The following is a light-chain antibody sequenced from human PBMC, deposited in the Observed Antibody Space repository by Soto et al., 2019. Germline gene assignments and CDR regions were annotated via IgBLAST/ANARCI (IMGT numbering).Light chain of an antibody. CDR1: QSVSSN. J-gene: IGKJ4*01. Sequence: EIVMTQSPATLSVSPGERATLACRASQSVSSNLAWYQQKPCQAPRLLIYGASTRATGIPARFSGSGSGTEFTLTISSLQSEDFAVYYCQQYTNWPIALGGGTKVEL. V-gene: IGKV3-15*01. CDR3: QQYTNWPIA. CDR2: GAS.